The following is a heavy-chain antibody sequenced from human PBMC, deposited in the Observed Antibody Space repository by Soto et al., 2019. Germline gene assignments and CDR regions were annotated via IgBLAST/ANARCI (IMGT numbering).Heavy chain of an antibody. J-gene: IGHJ4*02. V-gene: IGHV5-10-1*01. CDR1: GYSFAGYW. CDR3: ARQDGSGPFDY. D-gene: IGHD3-10*01. Sequence: GASLKISCKGSGYSFAGYWITWVRQKPGKGLEWMGRIDPSDSQTYYSPSFRGHVTISADKSSSTAFLEWRSLRASDSATYYCARQDGSGPFDYWGQGTRVTVSS. CDR2: IDPSDSQT.